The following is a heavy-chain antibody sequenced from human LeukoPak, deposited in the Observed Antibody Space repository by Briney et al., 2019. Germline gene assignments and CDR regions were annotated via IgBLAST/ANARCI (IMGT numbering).Heavy chain of an antibody. Sequence: ASVKVSCKASGYTFTGYYMHWVRQAPGQGLEWMGWINPNSGGTNYAQKLQGRVTMTRDTSISTAYMELSRLRFDETAVYYCARGQFSDSSGYSWDYYRERYGMDVWGQGTTVTVSS. CDR1: GYTFTGYY. D-gene: IGHD3-22*01. V-gene: IGHV1-2*02. J-gene: IGHJ6*02. CDR3: ARGQFSDSSGYSWDYYRERYGMDV. CDR2: INPNSGGT.